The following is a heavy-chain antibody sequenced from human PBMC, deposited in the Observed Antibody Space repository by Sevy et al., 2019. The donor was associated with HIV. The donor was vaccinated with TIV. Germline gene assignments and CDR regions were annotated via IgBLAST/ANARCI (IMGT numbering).Heavy chain of an antibody. J-gene: IGHJ5*02. CDR2: IYPGHSDI. Sequence: GQSLKISCKGSGYSFNNYWVGWVRQMPGKGLEWMGIIYPGHSDIRYSPSFQGQVTISADKSISTAYLQWSSLKASDTATYYCARHLDLSDSNGDYQSWFDPWGQGTLVPVSS. CDR1: GYSFNNYW. V-gene: IGHV5-51*01. D-gene: IGHD3-22*01. CDR3: ARHLDLSDSNGDYQSWFDP.